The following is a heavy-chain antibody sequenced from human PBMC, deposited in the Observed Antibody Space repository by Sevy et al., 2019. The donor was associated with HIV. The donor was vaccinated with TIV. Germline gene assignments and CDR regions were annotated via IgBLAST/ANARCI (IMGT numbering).Heavy chain of an antibody. Sequence: SETLSLTCSVSGGSISSGDYYWSWIRQPPGKGLEWIGYIYYSGSTFYNPSLKSRLTISKHTSKNQFSLKLSSVTAADTAVYYCAGYLPGDYSNWFDPWGQGTLVTVSS. CDR3: AGYLPGDYSNWFDP. V-gene: IGHV4-30-4*01. J-gene: IGHJ5*02. D-gene: IGHD3-10*01. CDR2: IYYSGST. CDR1: GGSISSGDYY.